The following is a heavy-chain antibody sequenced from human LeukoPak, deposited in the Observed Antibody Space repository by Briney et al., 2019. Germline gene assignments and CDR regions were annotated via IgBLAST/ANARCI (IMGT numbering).Heavy chain of an antibody. CDR3: ARPNGSGSYLKSYYYYMDV. D-gene: IGHD3-10*01. Sequence: GGSLRLSCAASGFTFRDYYMGWIRQAPGKGLEWVSYISSSGSRIYNADSVKGRFTISRDNAKNSLYLQMNSLRAEDTAVYYCARPNGSGSYLKSYYYYMDVWGKGTTVTVSS. CDR1: GFTFRDYY. V-gene: IGHV3-11*01. J-gene: IGHJ6*03. CDR2: ISSSGSRI.